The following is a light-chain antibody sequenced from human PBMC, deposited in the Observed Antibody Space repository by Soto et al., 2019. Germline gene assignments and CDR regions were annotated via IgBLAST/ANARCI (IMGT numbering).Light chain of an antibody. CDR2: GAS. CDR1: QSVRSSY. Sequence: ESVLTQSPGTLSLSPGERATLSCRASQSVRSSYLAWYQQKPGQAPRLLIYGASRRATGFPDRFSGSGSGTDFTLTISRLEPEDFAVYYCQQYGSSPLTFGGGTKVEIK. CDR3: QQYGSSPLT. J-gene: IGKJ4*01. V-gene: IGKV3-20*01.